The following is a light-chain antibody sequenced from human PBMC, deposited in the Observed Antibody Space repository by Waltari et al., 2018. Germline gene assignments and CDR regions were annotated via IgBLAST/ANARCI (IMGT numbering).Light chain of an antibody. CDR2: AAS. CDR3: QHFKSYPLT. CDR1: QDINSF. Sequence: IQLTQSPSPLSAYVGDRVTITCRARQDINSFLAWYQQKPEKAPKVLIYAASTLQSGVPSRFSGSGSGTEFTLTISSLQPEDFATYYCQHFKSYPLTFGGGTKVEIK. V-gene: IGKV1-9*01. J-gene: IGKJ4*01.